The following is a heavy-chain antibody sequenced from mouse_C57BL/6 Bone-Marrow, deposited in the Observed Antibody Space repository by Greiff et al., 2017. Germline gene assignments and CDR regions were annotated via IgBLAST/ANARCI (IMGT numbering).Heavy chain of an antibody. J-gene: IGHJ4*01. Sequence: VQLQQSGAELVKPGASVKLSCKASGYTFTEYTIHWVKQRSGQGLEWIGWFYPGSGSIKYNEKFKDKATLTADKSSSTVYMELSRLTSEDAAVYFCARHETALSNWPEAMDFWGQGTSVTVSA. V-gene: IGHV1-62-2*01. D-gene: IGHD4-1*01. CDR2: FYPGSGSI. CDR1: GYTFTEYT. CDR3: ARHETALSNWPEAMDF.